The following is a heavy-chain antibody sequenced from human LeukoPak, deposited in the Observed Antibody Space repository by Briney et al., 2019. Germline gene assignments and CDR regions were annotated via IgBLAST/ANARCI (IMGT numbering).Heavy chain of an antibody. J-gene: IGHJ5*01. CDR1: GFTFSDYW. CDR2: IHRDGSST. CDR3: ARGTEGYTYGEFDS. V-gene: IGHV3-74*01. D-gene: IGHD5-18*01. Sequence: GGSLRLSCAASGFTFSDYWMHWVRQAPGKGLVWVSRIHRDGSSTTYADSVKGRFTISRDNAKNTLYLQMNSLGAEDTAMYYCARGTEGYTYGEFDSWGQGTLVTVSS.